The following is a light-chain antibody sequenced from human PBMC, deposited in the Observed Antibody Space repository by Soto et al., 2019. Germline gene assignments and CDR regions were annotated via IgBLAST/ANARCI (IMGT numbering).Light chain of an antibody. CDR2: AAS. CDR1: QSISAF. V-gene: IGKV1-39*01. CDR3: QQSYNSPT. Sequence: DIQMTQSPSSLSASVGDRVSITCRTSQSISAFINWYQQKPGKAPKLLIYAASSLQSGVPSRFSGSGSGTDFTLTISSLQPEDFATYYCQQSYNSPTFGPGTKVDIK. J-gene: IGKJ3*01.